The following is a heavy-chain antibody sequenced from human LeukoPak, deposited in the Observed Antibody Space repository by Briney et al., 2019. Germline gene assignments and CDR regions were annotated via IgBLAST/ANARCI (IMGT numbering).Heavy chain of an antibody. CDR3: AKDGYYDSSGYYYEDAKTRYEYFQH. V-gene: IGHV3-23*01. J-gene: IGHJ1*01. Sequence: GGSLRLSCAASGFTFSSYAMSWVRQAPGKGLEWVSAISGSGGSTYYADSVKGRFTISRDNSKNTLYLQMNSLRAEDTAVYYCAKDGYYDSSGYYYEDAKTRYEYFQHWGQGTLVTVSS. CDR2: ISGSGGST. D-gene: IGHD3-22*01. CDR1: GFTFSSYA.